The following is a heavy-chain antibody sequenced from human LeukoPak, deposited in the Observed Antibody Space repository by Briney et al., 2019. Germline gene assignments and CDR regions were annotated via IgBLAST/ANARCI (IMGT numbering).Heavy chain of an antibody. D-gene: IGHD5-24*01. V-gene: IGHV3-11*04. J-gene: IGHJ4*02. CDR2: ISSSGSTI. CDR1: GFTFSDYY. Sequence: GGSLRLSCAASGFTFSDYYMSWIRQAPGKGLEWVSYISSSGSTIYYADSVKGRFTISRDNSKNTLYLQMNSLRPEDTAVYYCARASRMAAYDYWGQGTLVIVSS. CDR3: ARASRMAAYDY.